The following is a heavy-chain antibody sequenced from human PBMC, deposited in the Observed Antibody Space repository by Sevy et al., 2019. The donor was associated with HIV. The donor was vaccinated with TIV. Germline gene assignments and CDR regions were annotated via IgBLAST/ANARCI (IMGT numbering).Heavy chain of an antibody. Sequence: SETLSLSCSVSGGSVSSTRHYWGWIRQPPGKGLEWIGSIYYTGSTYYKPSLKSRVTISVDTSKNQFSLRLSSVTAADTALYYCARHPPDSRGQTWVGYFDYWGQGTQVTVSS. CDR2: IYYTGST. J-gene: IGHJ4*02. D-gene: IGHD3-22*01. CDR3: ARHPPDSRGQTWVGYFDY. CDR1: GGSVSSTRHY. V-gene: IGHV4-39*01.